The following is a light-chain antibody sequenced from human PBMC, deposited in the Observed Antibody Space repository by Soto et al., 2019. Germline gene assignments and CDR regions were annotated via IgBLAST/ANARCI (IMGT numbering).Light chain of an antibody. V-gene: IGKV3-20*01. CDR2: GAS. CDR1: RSVSASY. CDR3: QQYDTSAT. Sequence: ETVLTQSPGTLSLSPGERATLSCRASRSVSASYLAWYQQKPGQAPRLLIYGASSRATGFPDRFRGSGSGTDFTLTISRLEHEDSAVYYCQQYDTSATFGQGTKLEI. J-gene: IGKJ2*01.